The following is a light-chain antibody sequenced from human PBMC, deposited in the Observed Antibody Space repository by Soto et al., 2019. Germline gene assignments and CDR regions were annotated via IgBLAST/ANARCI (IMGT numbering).Light chain of an antibody. CDR2: EVS. Sequence: QSALTQPASVSGSPGQSITISCTGTSNDVGGYNYVSWYQQQPGKAPKLMIYEVSNRPSGVSNRFSGSKSGNTASLTISGLQAEDEADYYCSSYTSSSTLYVFGTGTKVTVL. CDR1: SNDVGGYNY. J-gene: IGLJ1*01. V-gene: IGLV2-14*01. CDR3: SSYTSSSTLYV.